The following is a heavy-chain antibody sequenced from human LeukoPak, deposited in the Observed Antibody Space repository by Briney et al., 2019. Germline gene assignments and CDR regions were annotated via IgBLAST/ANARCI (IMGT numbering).Heavy chain of an antibody. CDR2: ISEEGSNK. D-gene: IGHD3-22*01. CDR1: GFTFSSYA. J-gene: IGHJ4*02. CDR3: ASTYYYDSSGYPDY. V-gene: IGHV3-30*04. Sequence: GGSLRLSCAASGFTFSSYAMHWVRQAPGKGLEWVAVISEEGSNKYYADSVKGRFTISRDNSKNTLYLQMNSLRAEDTAVYYCASTYYYDSSGYPDYWGQGTLVTVSS.